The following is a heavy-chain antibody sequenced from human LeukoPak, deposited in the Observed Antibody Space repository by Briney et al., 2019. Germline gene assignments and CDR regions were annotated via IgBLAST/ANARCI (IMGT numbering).Heavy chain of an antibody. J-gene: IGHJ4*02. CDR3: ARRGSSSNYFDY. Sequence: ASVKVSCKASGGTFSSYAISWVRQAPGQGLEWMGWVNPNSGGTNYAQKFQGRVTMTRDTSISTAYMELSRLRSDDTAVYYCARRGSSSNYFDYWGQGTLVTVSS. V-gene: IGHV1-2*02. CDR1: GGTFSSYA. D-gene: IGHD6-13*01. CDR2: VNPNSGGT.